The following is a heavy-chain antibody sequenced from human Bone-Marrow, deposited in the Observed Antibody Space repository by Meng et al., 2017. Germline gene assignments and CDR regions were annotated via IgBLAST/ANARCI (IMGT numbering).Heavy chain of an antibody. CDR1: GFTVSSYW. Sequence: EVHLVGAGGAFVPPGGSLRLSCTASGFTVSSYWMHWVRQAPGKGPVWVPRINTDGSSTDYADSVKGRFTISRDNAKNTLYLQMNSLRAEDTAMYYCARFTPFDYWGQGTLVTVSS. CDR2: INTDGSST. CDR3: ARFTPFDY. J-gene: IGHJ4*02. V-gene: IGHV3-74*01.